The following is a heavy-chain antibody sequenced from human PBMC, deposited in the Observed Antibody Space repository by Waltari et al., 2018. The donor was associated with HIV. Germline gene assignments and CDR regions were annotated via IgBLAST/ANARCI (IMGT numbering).Heavy chain of an antibody. D-gene: IGHD5-12*01. V-gene: IGHV3-33*01. Sequence: QVQLVQWGGGVVQPGRSLRLSCAASGFTFNNYGMSWVRQTPGKGREWGAVIWYDVSKKDYADSVKGRFTISRDNSNNRLYLQMNSLRVDDTAVYLCARGAPWDGYNSDWYFDLWGRGTLVTVSS. J-gene: IGHJ2*01. CDR3: ARGAPWDGYNSDWYFDL. CDR2: IWYDVSKK. CDR1: GFTFNNYG.